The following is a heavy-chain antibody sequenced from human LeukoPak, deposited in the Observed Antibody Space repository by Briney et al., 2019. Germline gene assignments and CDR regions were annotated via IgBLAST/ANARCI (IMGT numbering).Heavy chain of an antibody. D-gene: IGHD3-10*01. Sequence: ASVKVSCKASGYTFTSYGISWVRQAPGQGLEWMGWISAYNGNTNYAQKLQGRVTMTTDTSTSTAYMELRSLRSDDTAVYYCARSFGEEDGSGSDFDYWGQGTLVTVSS. CDR3: ARSFGEEDGSGSDFDY. CDR1: GYTFTSYG. V-gene: IGHV1-18*01. CDR2: ISAYNGNT. J-gene: IGHJ4*02.